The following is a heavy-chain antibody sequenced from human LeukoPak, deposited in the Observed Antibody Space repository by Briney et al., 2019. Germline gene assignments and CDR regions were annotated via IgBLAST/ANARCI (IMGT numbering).Heavy chain of an antibody. CDR1: GGTFSSYA. J-gene: IGHJ4*02. CDR3: AREGYCSSTSCPRRSRYFDY. CDR2: IIPIFGTA. D-gene: IGHD2-2*01. V-gene: IGHV1-69*06. Sequence: GASVKVSCKASGGTFSSYAISWVRQAPGQGLEWMGGIIPIFGTANYARKFQGRVTITADKSTSTAYMELSSLRSEDTAVYHCAREGYCSSTSCPRRSRYFDYWGQGTLVTVSS.